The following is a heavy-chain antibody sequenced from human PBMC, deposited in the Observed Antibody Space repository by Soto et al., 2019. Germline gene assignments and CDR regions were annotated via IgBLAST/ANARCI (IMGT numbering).Heavy chain of an antibody. J-gene: IGHJ6*02. Sequence: EVQLVESGGGLVQPGRSLRLSFAASGFTFDDYAMHWVRQAPGKGLEWVSGISWNSGSIGYADSVKGRFTISRDNAKNSLYLQMNSLRAEDTALYYCAKDHAYYYGSGVGDVWGQGTTVTVSS. D-gene: IGHD3-10*01. CDR2: ISWNSGSI. CDR3: AKDHAYYYGSGVGDV. CDR1: GFTFDDYA. V-gene: IGHV3-9*01.